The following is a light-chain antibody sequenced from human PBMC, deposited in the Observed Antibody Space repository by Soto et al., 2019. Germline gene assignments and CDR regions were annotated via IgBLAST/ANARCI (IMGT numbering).Light chain of an antibody. CDR3: QQSYSTPPT. Sequence: DIQMTQSPSSLSASVGDRVTITCRASQSIRSYLNWYQQKPGKAPKLLIYAASSLQSGVPSRFSGSGSGTDFTLTISSLQHEDFATYYCQQSYSTPPTFGGGTKVEIK. CDR2: AAS. J-gene: IGKJ4*01. V-gene: IGKV1-39*01. CDR1: QSIRSY.